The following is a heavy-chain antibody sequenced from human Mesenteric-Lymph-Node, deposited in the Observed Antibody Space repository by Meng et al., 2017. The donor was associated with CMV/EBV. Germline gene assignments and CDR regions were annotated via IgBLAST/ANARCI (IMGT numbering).Heavy chain of an antibody. J-gene: IGHJ5*02. CDR1: TLGSNG. CDR2: ISYDGSNK. Sequence: TLGSNGLHWVRQAPGKGLEWVAVISYDGSNKYYADSVKGRFTISRDNSKNTLYLQMNSLRAEDTAVYYCAKDGAYGSGSYYKSWFDPWGQGTLVTVSS. CDR3: AKDGAYGSGSYYKSWFDP. D-gene: IGHD3-10*01. V-gene: IGHV3-30*18.